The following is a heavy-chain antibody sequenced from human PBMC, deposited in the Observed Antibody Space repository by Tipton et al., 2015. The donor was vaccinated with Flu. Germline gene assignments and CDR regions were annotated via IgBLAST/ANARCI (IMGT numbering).Heavy chain of an antibody. J-gene: IGHJ6*02. CDR1: GFTFSNYG. CDR3: ARDYYYGSENYIDYYKMDV. CDR2: IWYDGTNK. V-gene: IGHV3-33*01. D-gene: IGHD3-10*01. Sequence: QVQLVQSGGGVVPPGRSLRLSCAASGFTFSNYGMHWVRQAPGKGLEWVAVIWYDGTNKYYADSVKGRFTIYRDNSKSTLYLQMNSLRAEDTAVYYCARDYYYGSENYIDYYKMDVWGQGTTVTVSS.